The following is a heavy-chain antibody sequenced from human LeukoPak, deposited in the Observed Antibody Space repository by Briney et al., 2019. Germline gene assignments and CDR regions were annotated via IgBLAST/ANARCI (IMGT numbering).Heavy chain of an antibody. J-gene: IGHJ4*02. CDR2: IFSRSESI. V-gene: IGHV3-21*06. Sequence: PGGSLRLSCAASGFNFGAYTINWVRQAPGKGLEWVSCIFSRSESILYADSVKGRFSISRDNAKNLLYLQMDSLRVEDTAVYYCARDPVEWELLLDYWGQGTLVTVSS. D-gene: IGHD1-26*01. CDR1: GFNFGAYT. CDR3: ARDPVEWELLLDY.